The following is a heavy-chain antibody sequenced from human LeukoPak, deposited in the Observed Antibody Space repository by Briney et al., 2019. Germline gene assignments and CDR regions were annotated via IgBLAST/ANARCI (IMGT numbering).Heavy chain of an antibody. CDR1: GYTFTGYF. CDR3: AREVSSSSAVRYYCYYMDV. D-gene: IGHD6-6*01. J-gene: IGHJ6*03. CDR2: INPNSGGT. Sequence: ASVKVSCKTSGYTFTGYFMHWVRQAPGQGLEWMGWINPNSGGTNYPQKFQDRVTMTRDTSISTAYMELSRLRSDDTAVYYCAREVSSSSAVRYYCYYMDVWGKGTTVTVSS. V-gene: IGHV1-2*02.